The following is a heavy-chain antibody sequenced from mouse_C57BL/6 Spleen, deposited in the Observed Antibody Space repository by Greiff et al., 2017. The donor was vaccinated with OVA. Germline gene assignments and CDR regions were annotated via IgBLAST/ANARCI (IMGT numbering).Heavy chain of an antibody. CDR1: GYTFTDYY. V-gene: IGHV1-19*01. D-gene: IGHD1-1*01. J-gene: IGHJ4*01. Sequence: VQLQQSGPVLVKPGASVKMSCKASGYTFTDYYMNWVKQSHGKSLEWIGVINPYNGGTSYNQKFKGKATLTVDKSSSTAYMERNSLTSEDSAVYYCARGGYYGSGYYAMDYWGQGTSVTVSS. CDR3: ARGGYYGSGYYAMDY. CDR2: INPYNGGT.